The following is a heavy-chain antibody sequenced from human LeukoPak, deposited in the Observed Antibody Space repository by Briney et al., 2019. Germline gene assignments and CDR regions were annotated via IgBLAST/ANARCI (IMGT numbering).Heavy chain of an antibody. J-gene: IGHJ4*02. V-gene: IGHV4-30-2*01. D-gene: IGHD3-22*01. Sequence: TSQTLSLTCAVSGGSISSGGYSWSWIRQPPGKGLEWIAYISYSGTTDYNPSLKSRVTISLDKSKNQFSLNLTSVTAADAAVYYCARGRKIDYYDSSGYYQFDYWGQGTLVTVSS. CDR1: GGSISSGGYS. CDR3: ARGRKIDYYDSSGYYQFDY. CDR2: ISYSGTT.